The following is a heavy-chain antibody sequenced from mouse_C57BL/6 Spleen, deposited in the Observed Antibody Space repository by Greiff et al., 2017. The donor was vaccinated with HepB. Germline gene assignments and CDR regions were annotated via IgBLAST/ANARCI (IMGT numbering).Heavy chain of an antibody. D-gene: IGHD4-1*01. CDR1: GYTFTSYW. V-gene: IGHV1-69*01. CDR2: IDPSDSYT. J-gene: IGHJ2*01. Sequence: VQLQQSGAELVMPGASVKLSCKASGYTFTSYWMHWVKQRPGQGLEWIGEIDPSDSYTNYNQKFKGKSTLTVDKSSSTAYMQLSSLTSEDSAVYYCARRWDVYFDYWGQGTTLTVSS. CDR3: ARRWDVYFDY.